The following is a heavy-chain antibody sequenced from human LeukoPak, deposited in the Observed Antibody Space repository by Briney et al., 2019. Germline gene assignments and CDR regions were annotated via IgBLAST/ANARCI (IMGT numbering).Heavy chain of an antibody. CDR3: ARELWFGVLELQFDP. Sequence: ASVKVSCKASGYTFTGYYMHWVRQAPGQGLEWMGWINPNSGGTNYAQKFQGRVTMTRDTSISTAYMELSRLRSHDTAVYYCARELWFGVLELQFDPWGQGTLVTVSS. V-gene: IGHV1-2*02. J-gene: IGHJ5*02. D-gene: IGHD3-10*01. CDR2: INPNSGGT. CDR1: GYTFTGYY.